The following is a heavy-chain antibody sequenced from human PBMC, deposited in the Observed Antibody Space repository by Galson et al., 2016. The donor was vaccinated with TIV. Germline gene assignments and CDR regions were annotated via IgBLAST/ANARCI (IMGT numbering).Heavy chain of an antibody. CDR1: GYPFSGYY. Sequence: QSGAEVKKTGESLKISCRGSGYPFSGYYIGWVRQVPGKGLEWMGIIYPGNSHPVYSQSFQGQVTISNDKSTTTAYLQWNSLKASDTAMYYCARHDSSAFSNWYFNLWGRGTLVTVSS. D-gene: IGHD3-22*01. CDR2: IYPGNSHP. J-gene: IGHJ2*01. CDR3: ARHDSSAFSNWYFNL. V-gene: IGHV5-51*01.